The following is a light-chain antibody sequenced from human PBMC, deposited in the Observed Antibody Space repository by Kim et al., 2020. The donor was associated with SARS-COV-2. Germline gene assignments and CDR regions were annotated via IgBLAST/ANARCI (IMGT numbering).Light chain of an antibody. CDR3: QHYGFPPLIT. J-gene: IGKJ5*01. Sequence: PGERATLSCRASQSVSSTFLAWYQQKPGQPPRLFFYGASTRATGVPDRFSGSGSGTDFTLTISRLEPEDFAVYYCQHYGFPPLITFGQGTRLEIK. CDR2: GAS. CDR1: QSVSSTF. V-gene: IGKV3-20*01.